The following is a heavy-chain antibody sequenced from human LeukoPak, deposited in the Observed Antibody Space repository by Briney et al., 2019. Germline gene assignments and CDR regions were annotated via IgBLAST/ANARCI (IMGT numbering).Heavy chain of an antibody. CDR3: AREYRITVFGVVDSPIYYFDY. J-gene: IGHJ4*02. Sequence: SETLSLTCTVSGGSISSSSYYWGWIRQPPGKGLEWIGSIYYSGSTYYNPSLKSRVTISVDTSKNQFSLKLSSVTAADTAVYYCAREYRITVFGVVDSPIYYFDYWGQGTLVTVSS. V-gene: IGHV4-39*07. D-gene: IGHD3-3*01. CDR1: GGSISSSSYY. CDR2: IYYSGST.